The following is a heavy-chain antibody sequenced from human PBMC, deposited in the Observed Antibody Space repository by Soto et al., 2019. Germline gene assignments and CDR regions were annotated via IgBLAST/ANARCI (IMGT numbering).Heavy chain of an antibody. CDR2: INPNSGGT. D-gene: IGHD4-17*01. J-gene: IGHJ6*02. CDR1: GYTLTDNY. CDR3: ARTSGGYGDYYYYGMDV. Sequence: QVQLVQSGAEVKRPGASVKVSCKASGYTLTDNYMHWVREAPGQGLEWMGWINPNSGGTNYAQKFQGWVTMTRDTSISTAYMELSRLRSDDTAVYYCARTSGGYGDYYYYGMDVWGQGTTVTVSS. V-gene: IGHV1-2*04.